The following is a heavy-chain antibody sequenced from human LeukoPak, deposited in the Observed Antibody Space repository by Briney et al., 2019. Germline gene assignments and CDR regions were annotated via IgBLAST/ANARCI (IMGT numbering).Heavy chain of an antibody. D-gene: IGHD2-15*01. V-gene: IGHV3-48*03. J-gene: IGHJ6*04. CDR3: ARGLVVAATPPYSYYGMDV. Sequence: GGSLRLSCAASGFTFSTYEMNWVRQAPGKGLEWLSYISSSGSSIYSADSVKGRFTISRDNAKNSLYLQMNSLRAEDTAVYYCARGLVVAATPPYSYYGMDVWGKGTTVTVSS. CDR1: GFTFSTYE. CDR2: ISSSGSSI.